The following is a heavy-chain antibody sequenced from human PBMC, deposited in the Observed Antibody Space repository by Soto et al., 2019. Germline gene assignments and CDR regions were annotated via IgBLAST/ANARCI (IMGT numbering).Heavy chain of an antibody. CDR3: ARLIYCFTTSCHFDY. Sequence: PGGSLRLSCAASGFTFDHYGMSWVRQAPGKGLEWVSGIHWNGGSTGYADSVKGRFTISRDNAKNSLYLQMNSLRAADTSVFYCARLIYCFTTSCHFDYWGQGSLVTVSS. CDR2: IHWNGGST. CDR1: GFTFDHYG. J-gene: IGHJ4*02. D-gene: IGHD2-2*01. V-gene: IGHV3-20*04.